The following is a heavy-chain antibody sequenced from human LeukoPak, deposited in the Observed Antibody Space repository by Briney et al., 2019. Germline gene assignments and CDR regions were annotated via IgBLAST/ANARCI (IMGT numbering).Heavy chain of an antibody. CDR2: ISSSSSTI. J-gene: IGHJ6*03. D-gene: IGHD5-18*01. CDR3: ARVRVYTAMVRDYYYYMDV. V-gene: IGHV3-48*01. Sequence: PGGSLRLSCATSGFTFRNGWMSWVRQAPGKGLEWVSYISSSSSTIYYADSVKGRFTISRDNAKNSLYLQMNSLRAEDTAVYYCARVRVYTAMVRDYYYYMDVWGKGTTVTVSS. CDR1: GFTFRNGW.